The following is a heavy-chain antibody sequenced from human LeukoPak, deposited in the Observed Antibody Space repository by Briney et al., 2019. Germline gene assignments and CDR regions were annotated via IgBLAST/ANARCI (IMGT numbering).Heavy chain of an antibody. CDR1: GGSISPYH. CDR3: ARELGYCSSTSCSSDWFDP. D-gene: IGHD2-2*01. V-gene: IGHV4-4*07. J-gene: IGHJ5*02. Sequence: SETLSLTCTVSGGSISPYHWTWIRQPAGKGLEWIGRMHTSGSANYNPSLKSRVTISVDTSKNQFSLKLSSVTAADTAVYYCARELGYCSSTSCSSDWFDPWGQGTLVTVSS. CDR2: MHTSGSA.